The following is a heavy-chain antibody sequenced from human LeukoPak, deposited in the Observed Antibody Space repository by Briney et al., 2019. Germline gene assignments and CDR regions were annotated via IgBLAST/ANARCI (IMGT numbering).Heavy chain of an antibody. CDR3: ARGVRHIVVVIALYYFDY. J-gene: IGHJ4*02. D-gene: IGHD2-21*01. CDR1: GYTFTNYN. CDR2: MNPNSGNT. V-gene: IGHV1-8*01. Sequence: ASVKVSCKASGYTFTNYNIDWVRQATGQGLEWMGWMNPNSGNTGYAQKFQGRLTMTRNTSISTAYMQLSSLRSEDTAMYYCARGVRHIVVVIALYYFDYWGQGTLVTVSS.